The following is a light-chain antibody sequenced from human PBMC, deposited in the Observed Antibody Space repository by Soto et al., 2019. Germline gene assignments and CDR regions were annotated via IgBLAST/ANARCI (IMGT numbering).Light chain of an antibody. CDR2: GAS. J-gene: IGKJ5*01. V-gene: IGKV3-15*01. CDR1: QSVSSN. Sequence: EIVMTQSPATLSVSPGERATLSYWASQSVSSNFAWCQHKPGQAPRLLIYGASTRATGIPAGFSGTGSGTEFTLTITSLQSEDFAIRYCQQFNNWPPSFGQGTRLEIK. CDR3: QQFNNWPPS.